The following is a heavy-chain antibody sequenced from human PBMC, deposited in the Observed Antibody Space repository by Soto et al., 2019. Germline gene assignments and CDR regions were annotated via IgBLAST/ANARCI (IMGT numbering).Heavy chain of an antibody. Sequence: SETLSLTCTVSGGSISSGGYYWSWIRQHPGKGLEWIGYIYYSGSTYYNPSLKSRVTISVDTSKNQFSLKLSSVTAADTAVYYCARDFPTSGMDVWGQGTTVTVSS. CDR3: ARDFPTSGMDV. V-gene: IGHV4-31*03. CDR1: GGSISSGGYY. CDR2: IYYSGST. J-gene: IGHJ6*02.